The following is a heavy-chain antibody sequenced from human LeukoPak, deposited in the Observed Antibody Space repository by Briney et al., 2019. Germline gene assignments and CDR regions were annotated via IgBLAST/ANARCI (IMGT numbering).Heavy chain of an antibody. CDR1: GFTFSNAW. Sequence: GGSLRLSCAASGFTFSNAWMSWVRQAPGKGLEWVANIKQDGSEKYYVDSVKGRFTISRDNAKNSLYLQMNSLRAEDTAVYYCARDAWIQLWLPHTYWGQGTLVTVSS. CDR3: ARDAWIQLWLPHTY. CDR2: IKQDGSEK. D-gene: IGHD5-18*01. J-gene: IGHJ4*02. V-gene: IGHV3-7*01.